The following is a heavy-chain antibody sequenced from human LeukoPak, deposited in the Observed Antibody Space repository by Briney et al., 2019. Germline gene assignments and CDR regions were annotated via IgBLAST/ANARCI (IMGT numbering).Heavy chain of an antibody. CDR1: GYTFTNYG. CDR3: ARDLGLCSGGSCYSFDP. V-gene: IGHV1-46*01. D-gene: IGHD2-15*01. Sequence: ASVKVSCKASGYTFTNYGVTWVRQAPGQGLEWMGIINLRGGHTSYAQNFQGRVAMTGDTSTSTVYMELSSLRSEDTAVYYCARDLGLCSGGSCYSFDPWGQGTLVTVSS. J-gene: IGHJ5*02. CDR2: INLRGGHT.